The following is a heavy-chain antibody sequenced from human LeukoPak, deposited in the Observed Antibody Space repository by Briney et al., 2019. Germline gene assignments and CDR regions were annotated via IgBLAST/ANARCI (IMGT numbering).Heavy chain of an antibody. J-gene: IGHJ3*02. V-gene: IGHV4-59*08. D-gene: IGHD2-15*01. CDR2: IYYSGST. CDR3: ARPRSRQGGYCSGGSCYFDDAFDI. CDR1: GGSISSYY. Sequence: PSETLSLTCTVSGGSISSYYWSWIRQPPGKGLEWIGYIYYSGSTNYNPSLKSRVTISVDTSKNQFSLKLSSVTAADTAVYYCARPRSRQGGYCSGGSCYFDDAFDIWGQGTMVTVSS.